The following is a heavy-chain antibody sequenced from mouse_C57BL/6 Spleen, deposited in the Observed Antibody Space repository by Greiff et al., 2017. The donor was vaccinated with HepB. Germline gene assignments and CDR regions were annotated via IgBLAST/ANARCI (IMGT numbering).Heavy chain of an antibody. CDR2: INPGSGGT. J-gene: IGHJ2*01. CDR1: GYAFTNYL. CDR3: ARDWDYFDY. D-gene: IGHD4-1*01. Sequence: VQLQQSGAELVRPGTSVKVSCKASGYAFTNYLIEWVKQRPGQGLEWIGVINPGSGGTNYNEKFKGKATLTADKSSSTAYMQLSSLTSEHSAVYFCARDWDYFDYWGQGTTLTVSS. V-gene: IGHV1-54*01.